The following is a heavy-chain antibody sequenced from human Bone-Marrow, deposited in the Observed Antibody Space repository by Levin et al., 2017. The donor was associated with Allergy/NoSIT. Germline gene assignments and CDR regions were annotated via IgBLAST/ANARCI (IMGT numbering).Heavy chain of an antibody. V-gene: IGHV3-15*01. J-gene: IGHJ6*03. D-gene: IGHD3-3*01. CDR3: TAGIPTFWSGYYTGYYYYMDV. CDR1: GFTFSNAR. Sequence: GESLKISCAASGFTFSNARMSWVRQAPGKGLEWVGRIKSEPDGGTTDYAAPVKGRFTISRDDSKDMLYLQMNSLRTEDAAMYYCTAGIPTFWSGYYTGYYYYMDVWGKGTTVTVSS. CDR2: IKSEPDGGTT.